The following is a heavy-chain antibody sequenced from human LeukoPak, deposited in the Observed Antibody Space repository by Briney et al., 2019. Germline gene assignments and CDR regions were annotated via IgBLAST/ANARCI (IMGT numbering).Heavy chain of an antibody. V-gene: IGHV1-69*01. CDR2: IIPIFGTA. J-gene: IGHJ5*02. Sequence: ASVTVSFTASGGTFTIYAISWVRQAPGQGLEWMGGIIPIFGTANYAQKFQGRVTITADESTSTAYMELSSLRSEDTAVYYCARTKCSSTSCYTFGSWFDPWGQGTLVTVSS. CDR1: GGTFTIYA. D-gene: IGHD2-2*02. CDR3: ARTKCSSTSCYTFGSWFDP.